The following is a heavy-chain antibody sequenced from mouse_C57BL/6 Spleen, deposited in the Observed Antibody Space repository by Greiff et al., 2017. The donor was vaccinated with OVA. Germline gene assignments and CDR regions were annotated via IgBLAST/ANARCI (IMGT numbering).Heavy chain of an antibody. CDR2: IRLKSDNYAT. J-gene: IGHJ4*01. CDR1: GFTFSNYW. V-gene: IGHV6-3*01. CDR3: TGTTVPYYYAMDY. D-gene: IGHD1-1*01. Sequence: EVQRVESGGGLVQPGGSMKLSCVASGFTFSNYWMNWVRQSPEKGLEWVAQIRLKSDNYATHYAESVKGRFTISRDDSKSSVYLQMNNLRAEDTGIYYCTGTTVPYYYAMDYWGQGTSVTVSS.